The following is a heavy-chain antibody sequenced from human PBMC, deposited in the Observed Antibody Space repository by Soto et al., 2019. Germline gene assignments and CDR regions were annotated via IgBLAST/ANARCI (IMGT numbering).Heavy chain of an antibody. CDR3: AREQWMQKRGESYFDY. V-gene: IGHV3-21*06. D-gene: IGHD5-12*01. Sequence: GGSLRLSCAGSGFTFSGFTMNWVRQAPGKGLEWVSSITSRSTYIYYADSVKGRFTISRDNAKNSLNLQMNSLTAEDTAVYYCAREQWMQKRGESYFDYWGQATLVTV. J-gene: IGHJ4*02. CDR2: ITSRSTYI. CDR1: GFTFSGFT.